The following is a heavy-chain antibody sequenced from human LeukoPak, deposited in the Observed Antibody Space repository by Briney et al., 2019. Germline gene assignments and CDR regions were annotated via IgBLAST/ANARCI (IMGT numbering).Heavy chain of an antibody. CDR2: ISPDGSDK. Sequence: PGGSLRLSCAASGFTFRNAWMGWVRQAPGKGLEWVANISPDGSDKAYVHSVRGRFTTSRDNAQNSMNLQMNSLRADDTAIYYCARGSGGFDYWGQGTLITVSS. D-gene: IGHD3-3*01. CDR1: GFTFRNAW. CDR3: ARGSGGFDY. V-gene: IGHV3-7*01. J-gene: IGHJ4*02.